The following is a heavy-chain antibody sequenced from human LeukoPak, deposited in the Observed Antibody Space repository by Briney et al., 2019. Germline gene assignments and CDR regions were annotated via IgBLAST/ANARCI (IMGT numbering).Heavy chain of an antibody. CDR2: ISSDSSYI. J-gene: IGHJ4*02. V-gene: IGHV3-21*01. CDR3: ARDERYCSSTNCYYGY. CDR1: GFTFSTYS. D-gene: IGHD2-2*01. Sequence: GGSLRLSCAASGFTFSTYSMNWVRQAPGKGLEWVSSISSDSSYIYYADSVKGRFTISRDNAKNSLFLQMNSLRAEDTAAYYCARDERYCSSTNCYYGYWGQGTLVTVSS.